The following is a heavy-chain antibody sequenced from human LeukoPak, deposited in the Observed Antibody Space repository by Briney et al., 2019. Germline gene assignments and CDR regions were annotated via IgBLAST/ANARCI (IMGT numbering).Heavy chain of an antibody. V-gene: IGHV3-30-3*01. D-gene: IGHD6-6*01. CDR2: ISYDGSNK. CDR1: GFTFSSYA. Sequence: GRSLRLSCAASGFTFSSYAMHWVRQAPGKGLEWVAVISYDGSNKYYADSVKGRFTISRDNSKNTLYLQMNSLRAEDTAVYYCARYSSSSGILDYWGQGTLVTVSS. CDR3: ARYSSSSGILDY. J-gene: IGHJ4*02.